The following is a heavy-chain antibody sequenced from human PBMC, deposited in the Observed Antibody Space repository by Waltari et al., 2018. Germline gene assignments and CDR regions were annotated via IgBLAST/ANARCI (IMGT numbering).Heavy chain of an antibody. D-gene: IGHD2-21*01. CDR1: GDSISLGDYY. CDR2: IYYGGSA. Sequence: QVQLQESGPGLVKPSQTLSLTCTVSGDSISLGDYYWSWIRQPPGKGLEWIGYIYYGGSAYYNPSLKSRVSISVDTSKNQFSLKLSSVTAADTAVYYCARGFVVLLATDAFDIWGQGTMVTVSS. J-gene: IGHJ3*02. V-gene: IGHV4-30-4*08. CDR3: ARGFVVLLATDAFDI.